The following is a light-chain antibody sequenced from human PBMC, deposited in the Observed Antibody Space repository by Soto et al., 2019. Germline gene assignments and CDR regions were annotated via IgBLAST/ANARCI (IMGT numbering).Light chain of an antibody. CDR1: QGISNY. CDR3: HKYNSARVT. CDR2: AAS. Sequence: DIQMTQSPSSLSASVGDRVTITCRASQGISNYIAWYQQKPGKVPKLLIYAASTLQSGVPSRFSGSGSGTDFTLTISSLQPEDVATYFCHKYNSARVTFGPGTKVDIK. V-gene: IGKV1-27*01. J-gene: IGKJ3*01.